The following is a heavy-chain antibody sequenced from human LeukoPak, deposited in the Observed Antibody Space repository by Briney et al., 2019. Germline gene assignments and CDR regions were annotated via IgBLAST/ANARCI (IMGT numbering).Heavy chain of an antibody. CDR2: IRGSGGST. J-gene: IGHJ4*02. V-gene: IGHV3-23*01. CDR1: GFTFSSYA. D-gene: IGHD6-13*01. Sequence: PGGSLRFSCAASGFTFSSYAMSGVRQAPGQGLEWVSAIRGSGGSTYYADSVKCRFTISRDNYKNTLYLQMNSLRVEDTAIYYCAKARYSSSWYHFDYWGQGTLVTVSS. CDR3: AKARYSSSWYHFDY.